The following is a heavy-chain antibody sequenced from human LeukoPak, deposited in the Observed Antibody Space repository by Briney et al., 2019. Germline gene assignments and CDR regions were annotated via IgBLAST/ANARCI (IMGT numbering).Heavy chain of an antibody. V-gene: IGHV1-8*01. CDR1: EYTYTSYD. CDR3: ARATGGTTRYYYMDV. Sequence: ASVKVSCKASEYTYTSYDINWVRQATGQGLEWMGWMNPNSGNTGYAQKFQGRVTMTRNTSISTAYMELSSLRAEDTAVYYCARATGGTTRYYYMDVWGKGTTVTVSS. J-gene: IGHJ6*03. CDR2: MNPNSGNT. D-gene: IGHD1-7*01.